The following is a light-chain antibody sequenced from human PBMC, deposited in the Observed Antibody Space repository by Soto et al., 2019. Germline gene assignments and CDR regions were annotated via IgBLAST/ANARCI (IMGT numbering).Light chain of an antibody. CDR1: QSFSSSY. V-gene: IGKV3-20*01. CDR2: GAS. CDR3: QQYDSSPLT. Sequence: EIVLTQSPGTLSLSPGERATLSCRASQSFSSSYLAWYQQKPGQAPRLLIYGASNRATGIPDRFSGSGSGTHFTLTISRLEPEDFAVYYWQQYDSSPLTFGQGTKVEIK. J-gene: IGKJ1*01.